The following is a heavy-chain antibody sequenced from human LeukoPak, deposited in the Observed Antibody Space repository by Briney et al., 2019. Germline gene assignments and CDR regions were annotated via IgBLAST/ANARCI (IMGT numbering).Heavy chain of an antibody. J-gene: IGHJ3*02. CDR1: GFTFSSYA. V-gene: IGHV3-23*01. D-gene: IGHD2-2*01. CDR2: IVGSGVST. Sequence: PGGSLRLSCAASGFTFSSYAMSWVRQAPGKGLEWVSSIVGSGVSTSYADSVKGRFIISRDNSKNTLFLQMNSLRVDDMAVYYCARGPSCTSTSCYVIGALDIWGLGTTVTVSS. CDR3: ARGPSCTSTSCYVIGALDI.